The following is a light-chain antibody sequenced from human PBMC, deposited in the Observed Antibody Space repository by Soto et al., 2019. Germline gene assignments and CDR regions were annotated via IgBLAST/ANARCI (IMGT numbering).Light chain of an antibody. Sequence: EIVLTQSPGTLSLSPGESATLSCRASQSVSSSYLAWYQQKPGQAPRLLIYGASSRATGITDRFSGSGSGTDFTLTISRLEPEDSAVYYCQQYGSSPLTFGGGTKVEIK. CDR3: QQYGSSPLT. V-gene: IGKV3-20*01. CDR2: GAS. J-gene: IGKJ4*01. CDR1: QSVSSSY.